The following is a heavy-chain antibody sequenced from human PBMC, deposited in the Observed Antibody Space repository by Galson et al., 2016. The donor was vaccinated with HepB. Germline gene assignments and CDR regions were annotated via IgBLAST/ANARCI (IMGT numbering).Heavy chain of an antibody. Sequence: SETLSLTCAVSGYSISSGYQWGWIRQPPGKGLEWIGSIYHSGSTYYNPSLKSQVTISVDTSKNQFSLKLSSVTAADTAVYYCARGSLRYDYWGQGTLVTVSS. CDR1: GYSISSGYQ. D-gene: IGHD1-1*01. J-gene: IGHJ4*02. CDR3: ARGSLRYDY. CDR2: IYHSGST. V-gene: IGHV4-38-2*01.